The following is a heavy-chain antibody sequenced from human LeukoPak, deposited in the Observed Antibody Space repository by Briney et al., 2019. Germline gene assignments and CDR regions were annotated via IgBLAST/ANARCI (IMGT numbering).Heavy chain of an antibody. CDR1: GDSISSYY. CDR3: ARQTILDF. J-gene: IGHJ4*02. CDR2: IHYSGST. V-gene: IGHV4-59*08. Sequence: SETLSLTCTVSGDSISSYYWSWIRQPPGKGLEWIGHIHYSGSTSCNPSLNSRVTMSVDTSKNQFSLKLSSVTAADTAVYYCARQTILDFWGQGTLVTVSS. D-gene: IGHD3-9*01.